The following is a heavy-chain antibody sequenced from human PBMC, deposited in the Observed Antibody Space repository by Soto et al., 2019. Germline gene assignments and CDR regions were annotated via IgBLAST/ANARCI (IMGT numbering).Heavy chain of an antibody. CDR3: VRQGIGALHGLVDV. CDR1: GDSIGTYN. D-gene: IGHD1-26*01. V-gene: IGHV4-59*08. J-gene: IGHJ6*02. Sequence: QVQLQASGPGLVKPSDTLSLTCTVSGDSIGTYNWGWIRQPPGKRLEWIGYIYSNGGTSYNPALKCRVTISADTSTKHFSLRLSSVTAADTAVYYCVRQGIGALHGLVDVWGQGTTVTVSS. CDR2: IYSNGGT.